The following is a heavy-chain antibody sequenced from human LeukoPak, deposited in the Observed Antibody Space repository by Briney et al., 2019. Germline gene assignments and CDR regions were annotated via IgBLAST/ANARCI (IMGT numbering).Heavy chain of an antibody. CDR3: ARGQTLITTYYDFWSGYPSFDY. V-gene: IGHV3-21*01. CDR2: ISSSSSYI. D-gene: IGHD3-3*01. Sequence: GRSLRLSCAASGFTFSSYSMNWVRQAPGKGLEWVSSISSSSSYIYYADSVKGRFTISRDNAKNSLYLQMNSLRAEDTAVYYCARGQTLITTYYDFWSGYPSFDYWGQGTLVTVSS. J-gene: IGHJ4*02. CDR1: GFTFSSYS.